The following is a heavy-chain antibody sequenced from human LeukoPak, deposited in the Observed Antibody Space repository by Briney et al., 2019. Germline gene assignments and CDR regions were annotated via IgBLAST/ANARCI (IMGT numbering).Heavy chain of an antibody. Sequence: KTSETLSLTCDVYGESFTDYYWSWIRQPPGKGLEWIGEISHSGSTNYNPSLKSRVTISIDTSKIQFFLKLTFLTAADTAVYYCVSTSGYWGQGTLVTVSS. CDR3: VSTSGY. D-gene: IGHD5/OR15-5a*01. V-gene: IGHV4-34*01. J-gene: IGHJ4*02. CDR2: ISHSGST. CDR1: GESFTDYY.